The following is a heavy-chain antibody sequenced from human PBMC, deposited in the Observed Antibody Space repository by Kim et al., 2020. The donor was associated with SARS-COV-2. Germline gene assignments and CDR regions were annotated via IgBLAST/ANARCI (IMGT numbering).Heavy chain of an antibody. J-gene: IGHJ6*03. Sequence: GGSLRLSCAASGFTFSSYWMHWVRQAPGKGPEWVAVISDDGSETYYADSVKGRFTISRDNSKNTLYLQMNSLRAEDTAVYYCARGGGIRGGGGGWGTRAT. CDR3: ARGGGIRGGGGG. D-gene: IGHD2-15*01. CDR2: ISDDGSET. CDR1: GFTFSSYW. V-gene: IGHV3-30*03.